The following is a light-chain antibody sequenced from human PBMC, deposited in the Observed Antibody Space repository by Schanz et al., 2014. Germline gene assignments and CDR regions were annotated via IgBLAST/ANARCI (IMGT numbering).Light chain of an antibody. V-gene: IGLV2-8*01. Sequence: QSALTQPPSASGSPGQSVTISCTGTSSDIGGYNYVSWYQQHPGKAPKLMIYDVSNRPSGVSNRFSGSKSGNTASLTVSGLQAEDEADYYCSSYAGSNNVVFGGGTKLTVL. CDR2: DVS. CDR1: SSDIGGYNY. CDR3: SSYAGSNNVV. J-gene: IGLJ2*01.